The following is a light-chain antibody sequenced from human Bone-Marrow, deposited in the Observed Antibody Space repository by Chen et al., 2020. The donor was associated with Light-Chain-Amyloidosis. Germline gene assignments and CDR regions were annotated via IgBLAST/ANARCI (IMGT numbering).Light chain of an antibody. CDR2: EGS. V-gene: IGLV2-23*01. J-gene: IGLJ1*01. Sequence: QSDLTQPASVSGSPGQSITISCTGTSSDVGSDNLVSWYQQHPAKAPKLMIYEGSKRPSGVSKRFSGSKAGHTASLTIPALQAEDEADYYCCSDAGSPYVFGSWTKVTVL. CDR1: SSDVGSDNL. CDR3: CSDAGSPYV.